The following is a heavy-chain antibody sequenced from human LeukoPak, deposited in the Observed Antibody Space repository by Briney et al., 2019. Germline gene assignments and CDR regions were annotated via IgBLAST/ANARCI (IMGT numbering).Heavy chain of an antibody. V-gene: IGHV3-23*01. D-gene: IGHD2-2*01. CDR2: ISDSGGST. CDR3: AKFLQPDSYWYFDL. Sequence: GGSLRLSCAASGFTFSSYAMSWVRQAPGKGLEWVSAISDSGGSTYYADSVKGRFTISRDNSKNTLYLQMNSLRAEDTAVYFCAKFLQPDSYWYFDLWGRGTLVTVSS. CDR1: GFTFSSYA. J-gene: IGHJ2*01.